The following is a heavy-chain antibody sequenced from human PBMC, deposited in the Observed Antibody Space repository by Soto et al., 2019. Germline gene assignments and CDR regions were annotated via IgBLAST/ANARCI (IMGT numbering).Heavy chain of an antibody. Sequence: QVQLVESGGGVVQPGRSLRLSCAASGFTFSSYAMHWVRQAPGKGLEWVAVISYDGSNKYYADSVKGRFTISRDNSKNTLYLQMNSLRAEDTAVYYCAKVVTPDYYYGMDVWGQGPTVTVSS. J-gene: IGHJ6*02. V-gene: IGHV3-30-3*01. CDR2: ISYDGSNK. CDR3: AKVVTPDYYYGMDV. CDR1: GFTFSSYA. D-gene: IGHD2-21*02.